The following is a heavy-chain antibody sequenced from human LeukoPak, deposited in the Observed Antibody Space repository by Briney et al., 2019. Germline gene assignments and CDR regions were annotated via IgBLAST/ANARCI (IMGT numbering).Heavy chain of an antibody. CDR3: ARRTQGWLLLSNFDY. CDR2: INHSGST. D-gene: IGHD3-22*01. V-gene: IGHV4-34*01. J-gene: IGHJ4*02. CDR1: GGFFSGYY. Sequence: SETLSLTCAVYGGFFSGYYWSWIRQPPGKGLEWIGEINHSGSTNYNPSLKSRVTISVDTSKNQFSLKLSSVTAADTAVYYCARRTQGWLLLSNFDYWGQGTLVTVSS.